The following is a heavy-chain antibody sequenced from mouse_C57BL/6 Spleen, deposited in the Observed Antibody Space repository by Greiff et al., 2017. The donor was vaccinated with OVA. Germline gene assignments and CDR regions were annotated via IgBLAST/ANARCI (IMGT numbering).Heavy chain of an antibody. Sequence: EVMLVESGAELVKPGASVKLSCTASGFNIKDYYMHWVKQRTEQGLEWIGRIDPEDGETKYAPKFQGQATITADTASNTTYLQLSSLTSEDTAVEYCASGYYYGCSYWWYFDVWGKGTTLTVSS. J-gene: IGHJ1*03. CDR1: GFNIKDYY. V-gene: IGHV14-2*01. D-gene: IGHD1-1*01. CDR3: ASGYYYGCSYWWYFDV. CDR2: IDPEDGET.